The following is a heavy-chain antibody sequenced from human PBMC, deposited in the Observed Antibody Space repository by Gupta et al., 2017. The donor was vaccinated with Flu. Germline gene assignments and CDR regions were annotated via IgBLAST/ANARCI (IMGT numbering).Heavy chain of an antibody. CDR3: ARDFGIVVVPAVPDY. Sequence: APGKGLVWVSRINSDGSSTSYADSVKGRFTISRDNAKNTLYLQMNSLRAEDTAVYYCARDFGIVVVPAVPDYWGQGTLVTVSS. V-gene: IGHV3-74*01. J-gene: IGHJ4*02. D-gene: IGHD2-2*01. CDR2: INSDGSST.